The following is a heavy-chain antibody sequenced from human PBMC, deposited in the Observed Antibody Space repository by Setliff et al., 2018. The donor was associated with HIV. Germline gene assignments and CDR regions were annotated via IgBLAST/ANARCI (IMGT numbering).Heavy chain of an antibody. CDR3: VTTWVQPF. CDR1: GFTFSIYT. V-gene: IGHV3-21*01. Sequence: PGGSLRLSCAASGFTFSIYTINWVRQAPGKGLEWVSSISSSGNYINYADSVKGRFTISRDNAKNSLDLQMNSLRAEDTAVYYCVTTWVQPFWGQGTLVTVSS. D-gene: IGHD1-26*01. J-gene: IGHJ4*02. CDR2: ISSSGNYI.